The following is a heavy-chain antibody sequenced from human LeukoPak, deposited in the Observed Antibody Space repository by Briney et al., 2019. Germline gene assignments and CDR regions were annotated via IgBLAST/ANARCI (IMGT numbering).Heavy chain of an antibody. V-gene: IGHV4-59*01. CDR1: GGSISSYY. CDR3: ARGPLYCSNGVCYPSLYSMDV. D-gene: IGHD2-8*01. CDR2: IYYSGST. Sequence: SETLSLTCTVSGGSISSYYWSWIRQPPGEGLEWIGYIYYSGSTNYNPSLKSRVTISVDTSKNQFSLKLSSVTAADTAVYYCARGPLYCSNGVCYPSLYSMDVWGQGTTVTVSS. J-gene: IGHJ6*02.